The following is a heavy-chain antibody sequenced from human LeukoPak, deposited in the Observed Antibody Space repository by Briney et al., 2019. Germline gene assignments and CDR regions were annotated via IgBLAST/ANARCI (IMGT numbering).Heavy chain of an antibody. D-gene: IGHD5-18*01. Sequence: ASVKVSCKASGYTFTDYYMHWVRQAPGQGLEWMGRINPNSGGTSYAQKFQGRVTMTRDTPISTAYMELSRLRSDDTAVYYCARAPGLLALNWFDPWGQGTLVTVSS. CDR2: INPNSGGT. CDR3: ARAPGLLALNWFDP. V-gene: IGHV1-2*06. CDR1: GYTFTDYY. J-gene: IGHJ5*02.